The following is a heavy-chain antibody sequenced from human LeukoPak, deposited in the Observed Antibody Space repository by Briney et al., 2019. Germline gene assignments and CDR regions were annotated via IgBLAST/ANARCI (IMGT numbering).Heavy chain of an antibody. V-gene: IGHV3-48*04. CDR2: ISSSSTI. Sequence: GGSLRLSYAASGFTFSSYSMNWVRQAPGKGLEWVSYISSSSTIYYADSVKGRFTISRDNAKNSLYLQMNSLRAEDTAVYYCARDCGYSSTSCYWSAFDMGPRDNGHRLF. CDR1: GFTFSSYS. J-gene: IGHJ3*02. CDR3: ARDCGYSSTSCYWSAFD. D-gene: IGHD2-2*01.